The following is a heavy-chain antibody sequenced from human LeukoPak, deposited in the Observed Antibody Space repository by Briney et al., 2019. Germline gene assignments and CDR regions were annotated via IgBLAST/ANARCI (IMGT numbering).Heavy chain of an antibody. CDR2: MNPNSGNT. Sequence: ASVTVSYKASGYTFTSYDINWVRQATGQGLEWMGWMNPNSGNTGYAQKFQGRVTMTRNTSISTAYMELSSLRSEDTAMYYCARGARGVTTPHGYWGQGTLVTVSS. D-gene: IGHD4-17*01. CDR3: ARGARGVTTPHGY. V-gene: IGHV1-8*01. J-gene: IGHJ4*02. CDR1: GYTFTSYD.